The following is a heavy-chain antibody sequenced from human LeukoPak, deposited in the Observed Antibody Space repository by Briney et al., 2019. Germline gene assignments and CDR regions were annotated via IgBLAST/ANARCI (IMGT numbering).Heavy chain of an antibody. J-gene: IGHJ5*02. CDR1: GYTFTSYY. Sequence: ASVKVSCKASGYTFTSYYMHRVRQAPGQGLEWMGIINPSGGSTSYAQKFQGRVTMTRDTSTSTVYMELSSLRSEGTAVYYCARDTDPLVVVPAARPRQGGLDPWGQGTLVTVSS. D-gene: IGHD2-2*01. CDR2: INPSGGST. V-gene: IGHV1-46*01. CDR3: ARDTDPLVVVPAARPRQGGLDP.